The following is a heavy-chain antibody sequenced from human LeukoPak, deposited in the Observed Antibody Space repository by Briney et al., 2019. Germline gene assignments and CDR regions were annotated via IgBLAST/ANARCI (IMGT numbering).Heavy chain of an antibody. J-gene: IGHJ4*02. V-gene: IGHV4-39*07. CDR1: GGSISSSSYY. D-gene: IGHD3-10*01. CDR2: IYYSGST. CDR3: ARDWFGAYFDY. Sequence: SETLSLTCTVSGGSISSSSYYWGWIRQPPGKGLEWIGSIYYSGSTYYNPSLKSRVTISVDTSKNQFSLKLSSVTAADTAVYYYARDWFGAYFDYWGQGTLVTVSS.